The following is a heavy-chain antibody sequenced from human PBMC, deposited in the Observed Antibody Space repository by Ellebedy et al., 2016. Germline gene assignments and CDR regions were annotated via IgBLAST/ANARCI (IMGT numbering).Heavy chain of an antibody. CDR3: ARDRTIFGVVISYYDGMDV. CDR2: IYYIGST. D-gene: IGHD3-3*01. Sequence: SETLSLXXTVSGGSVSSGSYYWSWIRQPPGKGLEWIGYIYYIGSTNYNPSLKSRVTISVDTSKNQFSLKLSSVTAADTAVYYCARDRTIFGVVISYYDGMDVWGQGTTVTVSS. V-gene: IGHV4-61*01. J-gene: IGHJ6*02. CDR1: GGSVSSGSYY.